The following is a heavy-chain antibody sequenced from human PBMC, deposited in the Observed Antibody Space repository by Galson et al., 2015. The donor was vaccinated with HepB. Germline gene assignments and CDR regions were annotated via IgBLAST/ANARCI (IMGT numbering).Heavy chain of an antibody. V-gene: IGHV3-23*01. CDR2: ISGSGGST. Sequence: SLRLSCAASGFTFSSYAMSWVRQAPGKGLEWVSAISGSGGSTYYADSVKGRFTISRDNSKNTLYLQMNSLRAEDTAVYYCAKDPRVGCSSTSCYGGYYYYYMDVWGKGTTVTVSS. D-gene: IGHD2-2*01. J-gene: IGHJ6*03. CDR3: AKDPRVGCSSTSCYGGYYYYYMDV. CDR1: GFTFSSYA.